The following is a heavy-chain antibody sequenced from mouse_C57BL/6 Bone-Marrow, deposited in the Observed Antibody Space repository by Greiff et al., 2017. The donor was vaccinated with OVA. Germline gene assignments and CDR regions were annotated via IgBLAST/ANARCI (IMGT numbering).Heavy chain of an antibody. Sequence: QVQLQQSGPELVKPGASVKISCKASGYTFTDYYINWVKQRPGQGLECIGWIFPGSGSTYYNEKFTGKATLTVDKSSSTAYMLLSSLTSEDSAVYFCARRGLAVVATRYFDVWGTGTTVTVSS. CDR1: GYTFTDYY. D-gene: IGHD1-1*01. J-gene: IGHJ1*03. CDR3: ARRGLAVVATRYFDV. V-gene: IGHV1-75*01. CDR2: IFPGSGST.